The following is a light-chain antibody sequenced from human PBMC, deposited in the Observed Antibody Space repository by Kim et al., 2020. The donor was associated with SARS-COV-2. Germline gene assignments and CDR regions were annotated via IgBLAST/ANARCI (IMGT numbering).Light chain of an antibody. J-gene: IGKJ1*01. CDR1: HNVNNR. V-gene: IGKV3-15*01. CDR3: QQCNDWPWT. CDR2: DAS. Sequence: MSPGERTTLSCRASHNVNNRLVWYQQQPGQAPRVLIYDASFRASGVPARFSGSGSGTEFTLTISNLQSDDFAIYYCQQCNDWPWTFGHGTKVDIK.